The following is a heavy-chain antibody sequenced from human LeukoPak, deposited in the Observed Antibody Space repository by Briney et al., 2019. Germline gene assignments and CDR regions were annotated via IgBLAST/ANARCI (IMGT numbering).Heavy chain of an antibody. CDR3: ARKERKAWIQLWLRRYYYYMDV. D-gene: IGHD5-18*01. J-gene: IGHJ6*03. V-gene: IGHV4-4*02. CDR1: GGSISSSNW. CDR2: IYHSGST. Sequence: SETLSLTCAVSGGSISSSNWWSWVRQPPGKGLEWIGEIYHSGSTNYNPSLKSRVTISVDKSKNQFSLKLSSVTAEDTAVYYCARKERKAWIQLWLRRYYYYMDVWGKGTTVTVSS.